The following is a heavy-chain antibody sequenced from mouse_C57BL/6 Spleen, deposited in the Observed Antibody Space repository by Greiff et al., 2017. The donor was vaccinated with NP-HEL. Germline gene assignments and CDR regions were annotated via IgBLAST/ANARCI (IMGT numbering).Heavy chain of an antibody. Sequence: QVQLQQPGAELVKPGASVKLSCKASGYTFTSYWMHWVKQRPGQGLEWIGMIHPNSGSTNYNEKFKSKATLTVDKSSSTAYMQLSSLTSEDSAVYYCARNDYGSERMWLADWGQGTLVTVSA. V-gene: IGHV1-64*01. J-gene: IGHJ3*01. CDR1: GYTFTSYW. D-gene: IGHD1-1*01. CDR3: ARNDYGSERMWLAD. CDR2: IHPNSGST.